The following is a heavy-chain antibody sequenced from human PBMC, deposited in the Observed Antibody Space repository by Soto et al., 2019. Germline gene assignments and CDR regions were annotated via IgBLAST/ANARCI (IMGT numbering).Heavy chain of an antibody. D-gene: IGHD5-18*01. CDR2: IIPIFGTA. CDR1: GGTFSSYA. Sequence: QVQLVQSGAEVKKPGSSVKVSCKASGGTFSSYASSWVRQAPGQGLEWMGGIIPIFGTATYAQKFQGRVTIPADESTSTAYMERSSLRSEDTAVYYCASHSYGSFPHYYHGMDVWGQGTTVTVSS. J-gene: IGHJ6*02. V-gene: IGHV1-69*12. CDR3: ASHSYGSFPHYYHGMDV.